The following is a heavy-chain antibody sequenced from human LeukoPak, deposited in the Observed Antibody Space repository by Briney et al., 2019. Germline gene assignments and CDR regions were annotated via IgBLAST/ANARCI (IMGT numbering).Heavy chain of an antibody. D-gene: IGHD3-10*01. CDR3: TTGPYDYGSGTYYH. J-gene: IGHJ4*02. CDR1: GFTFSNAW. CDR2: IKSKTDGGTT. V-gene: IGHV3-15*01. Sequence: GGSLIFSCAASGFTFSNAWMSWVRQAPGKGLEWVGRIKSKTDGGTTDYAAPVKGRFTTSRDDSKNTLYVQMNSLKTEDTAVYYCTTGPYDYGSGTYYHWGQGTLVTVSS.